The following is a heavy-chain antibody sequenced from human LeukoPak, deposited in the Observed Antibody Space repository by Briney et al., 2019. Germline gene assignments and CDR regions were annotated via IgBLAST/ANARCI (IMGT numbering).Heavy chain of an antibody. V-gene: IGHV3-43*01. Sequence: GGSLRLSCAASGFTFDDYTMHWVRQAPGKGLEWVSVIRWDGSNTYYVDSVKGRFTISRDNSKNSLYLHLNSLRAEDTAVYYCARGVRGSYGTDLWGQGTLVTVSS. CDR1: GFTFDDYT. CDR3: ARGVRGSYGTDL. J-gene: IGHJ5*02. D-gene: IGHD1-26*01. CDR2: IRWDGSNT.